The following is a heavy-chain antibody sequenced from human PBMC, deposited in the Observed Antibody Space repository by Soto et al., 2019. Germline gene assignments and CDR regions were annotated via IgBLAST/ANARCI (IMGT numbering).Heavy chain of an antibody. CDR2: VHHSWGS. CDR3: ARQGFGPLHGLVDV. D-gene: IGHD3-10*01. J-gene: IGHJ6*02. V-gene: IGHV4-59*08. Sequence: QVQLQESGPGLVKPSETMSLSCTVSGGSISSYYWSWFRQSPGKRMEWIGYVHHSWGSSYNPSLQSRLAISLDTSKSQLSLKVTSVTATDTAVYYCARQGFGPLHGLVDVWGQGTTVTVSS. CDR1: GGSISSYY.